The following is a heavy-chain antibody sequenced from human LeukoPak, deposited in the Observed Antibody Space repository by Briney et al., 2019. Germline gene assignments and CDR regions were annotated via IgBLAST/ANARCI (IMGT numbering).Heavy chain of an antibody. V-gene: IGHV4-39*07. Sequence: SETLSLTCTVSGGSISSSSYYWGWIRQPPGKGLEWIGSIYYSGSTYYNPSLKSRVTISVDTSKNQFSLKLSSVTAADTAVYYCARHAIAESGYSYGSFDYWGQGTLVTVSS. CDR2: IYYSGST. J-gene: IGHJ4*02. D-gene: IGHD5-18*01. CDR3: ARHAIAESGYSYGSFDY. CDR1: GGSISSSSYY.